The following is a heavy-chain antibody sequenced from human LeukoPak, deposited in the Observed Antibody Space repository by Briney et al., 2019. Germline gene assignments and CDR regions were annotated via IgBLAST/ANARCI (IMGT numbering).Heavy chain of an antibody. V-gene: IGHV3-30-3*01. Sequence: QPGRSLRLSCAASGFTFSSYAMHWVRQAPGKGLEWVAVISYDGSNKYYADSVKGRFTISRDNSKNTPYLQMNSLRAEYTAVYYCARGYDSSGYYNDYWGQGTLVTVSS. D-gene: IGHD3-22*01. CDR2: ISYDGSNK. CDR3: ARGYDSSGYYNDY. J-gene: IGHJ4*02. CDR1: GFTFSSYA.